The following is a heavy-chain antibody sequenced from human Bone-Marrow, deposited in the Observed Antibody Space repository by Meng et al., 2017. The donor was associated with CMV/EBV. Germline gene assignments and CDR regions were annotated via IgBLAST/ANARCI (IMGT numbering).Heavy chain of an antibody. CDR2: ISAYNGNT. J-gene: IGHJ4*02. V-gene: IGHV1-18*01. Sequence: ASVEVAEKGSGYTFTSYGISWVRQAPGQGLEWMGWISAYNGNTNYAQKLQGRVTMTTDTSTSTAYMELRSLRSDDTAVYYCARGQYSSSPEGLGYWGQGTLVTVSS. D-gene: IGHD6-6*01. CDR1: GYTFTSYG. CDR3: ARGQYSSSPEGLGY.